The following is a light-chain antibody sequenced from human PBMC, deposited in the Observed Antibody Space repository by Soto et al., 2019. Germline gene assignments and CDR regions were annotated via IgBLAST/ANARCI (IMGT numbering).Light chain of an antibody. Sequence: EIGFSLSPATLSVNTGERATLSCRASQSVSSYLAWYQQKPGQAPRLLIYGASSRATGIPTRFSGSGSGTDFTLTISSLDPEDFAVYYCQQCSNWPLPFGGGTKVDVK. CDR3: QQCSNWPLP. CDR1: QSVSSY. V-gene: IGKV3-11*01. CDR2: GAS. J-gene: IGKJ4*01.